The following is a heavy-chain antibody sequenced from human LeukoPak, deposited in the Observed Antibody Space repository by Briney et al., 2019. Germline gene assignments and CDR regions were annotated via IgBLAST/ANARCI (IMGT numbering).Heavy chain of an antibody. V-gene: IGHV3-30*02. CDR1: GFTLSSYG. Sequence: GGSLSLSCAASGFTLSSYGMHWVRQAPGKGREWVAFIRHDGSNKYYADPVKRRFTISRDNSKNTLFLQMNSLRAEDTAVYYCAKGSKEVLFTRDHHMDVWGKGTTVTISS. J-gene: IGHJ6*03. CDR2: IRHDGSNK. CDR3: AKGSKEVLFTRDHHMDV. D-gene: IGHD3-3*01.